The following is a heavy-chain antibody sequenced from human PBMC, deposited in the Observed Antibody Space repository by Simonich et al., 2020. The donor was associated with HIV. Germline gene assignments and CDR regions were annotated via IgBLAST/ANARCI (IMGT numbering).Heavy chain of an antibody. D-gene: IGHD3-22*01. CDR1: RYTFTGYY. CDR3: ARAPIDYFDTSGYLGGYMDV. Sequence: QVQLVQSGAEVKKPGASVKVSCKASRYTFTGYYIHWVRQAPGKGLEWIGWANPNRGGTNNAQKVQGRVTMTRDTSISAAYVELSRLRSDDTAVYYCARAPIDYFDTSGYLGGYMDVWGKGTTVTVSS. V-gene: IGHV1-2*02. CDR2: ANPNRGGT. J-gene: IGHJ6*03.